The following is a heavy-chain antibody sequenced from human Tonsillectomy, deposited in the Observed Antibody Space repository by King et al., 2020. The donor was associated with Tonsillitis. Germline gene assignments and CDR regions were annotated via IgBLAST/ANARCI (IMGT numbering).Heavy chain of an antibody. CDR1: DGSISSYY. CDR3: ARVPPVAGNKYYFDY. V-gene: IGHV4-59*01. D-gene: IGHD6-19*01. J-gene: IGHJ4*02. CDR2: IYYTGST. Sequence: VQLQESGPGLVKPSETLSHTCTVSDGSISSYYWSWIRRPPGKGLEWIGYIYYTGSTNYNPSLKSRVTISVDTSKNQISLNLTSVTAADTAVYYCARVPPVAGNKYYFDYWGQGTLVTVSS.